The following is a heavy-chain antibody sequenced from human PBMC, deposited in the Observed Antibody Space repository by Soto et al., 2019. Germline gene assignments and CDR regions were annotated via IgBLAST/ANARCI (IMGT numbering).Heavy chain of an antibody. CDR2: IYHSGSI. CDR3: ARDVGASCTVVVCSDSGGLDV. CDR1: GGSITNIATS. Sequence: QLQLQESGSRLLRPSQTLSLPCAVSGGSITNIATSWTALRQPPGKGLEWTGYIYHSGSISGNPSLMSRVATSVAKTKNQLARKLSSVTAAAAAGCHCARDVGASCTVVVCSDSGGLDVWGHGTAVSVSS. J-gene: IGHJ6*01. D-gene: IGHD2-8*02. V-gene: IGHV4-30-2*01.